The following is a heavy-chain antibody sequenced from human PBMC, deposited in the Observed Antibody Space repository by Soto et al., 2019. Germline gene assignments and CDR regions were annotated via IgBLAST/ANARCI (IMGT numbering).Heavy chain of an antibody. D-gene: IGHD3-3*01. CDR1: GYTFTSYA. CDR2: INTNTGNP. CDR3: ASSSYYDFWSGYYSGYYYGMDV. V-gene: IGHV7-4-1*01. Sequence: ASVKVSCTASGYTFTSYAMNWVRQAPGQGLEWMGWINTNTGNPTYAQGFTGRFVFSLDTSVSTAYLQICSLKAEDTAVYYCASSSYYDFWSGYYSGYYYGMDVWGQGTTVTVSS. J-gene: IGHJ6*02.